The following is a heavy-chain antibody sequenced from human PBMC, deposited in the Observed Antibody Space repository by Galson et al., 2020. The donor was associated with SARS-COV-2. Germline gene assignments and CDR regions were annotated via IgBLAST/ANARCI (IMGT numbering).Heavy chain of an antibody. CDR1: GYTLTELS. CDR3: ATALAVAGTSGYYYYYDGMDV. D-gene: IGHD6-19*01. Sequence: ASVKVSCKVSGYTLTELSMHWVRQAPGKGLEWMGGFDPEDGETIYAQKFQGRVTMTEDTSTDTAYMELSSLRSEDTAVYYCATALAVAGTSGYYYYYDGMDVWGQGTTVTVSS. J-gene: IGHJ6*02. CDR2: FDPEDGET. V-gene: IGHV1-24*01.